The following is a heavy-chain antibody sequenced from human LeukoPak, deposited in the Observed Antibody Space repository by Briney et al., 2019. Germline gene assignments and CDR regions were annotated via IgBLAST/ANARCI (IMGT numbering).Heavy chain of an antibody. CDR3: AKGGKQWLVRVGPKHFDY. CDR1: GFTFSSYA. CDR2: ISDSGGST. J-gene: IGHJ4*02. V-gene: IGHV3-23*01. D-gene: IGHD6-19*01. Sequence: PGGSLRLSCAASGFTFSSYAMSWVRQAPGKGLEWVSAISDSGGSTYYADSVKGRFTISRDNSKNTLYLQMNSLRAEDTAVYYCAKGGKQWLVRVGPKHFDYWGQGTLVTVSS.